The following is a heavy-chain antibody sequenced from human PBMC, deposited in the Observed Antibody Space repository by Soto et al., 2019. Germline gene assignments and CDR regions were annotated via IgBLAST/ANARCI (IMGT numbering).Heavy chain of an antibody. CDR1: GYSISSGYY. V-gene: IGHV4-38-2*01. J-gene: IGHJ6*02. Sequence: SETLSLTCAVSGYSISSGYYWGWLRQPPGKGLEWIGSIYHSRSTYYNPSLKSRVTISVDTSKNQFSLKLSSVTAADTAVYYCARDIVVVPAASGPGGMDVWGQGTTVTVSS. CDR2: IYHSRST. D-gene: IGHD2-2*01. CDR3: ARDIVVVPAASGPGGMDV.